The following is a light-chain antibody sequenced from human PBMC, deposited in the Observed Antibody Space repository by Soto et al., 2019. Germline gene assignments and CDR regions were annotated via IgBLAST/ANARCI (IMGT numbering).Light chain of an antibody. J-gene: IGLJ1*01. CDR3: ISYTGSSTSYV. Sequence: QSSLTHPASVSGSPGQSITISCSGTSSDVGSYDHVAWYQQFPGKTPKLMIYEVSNRPSGVSSRFSGSKSGNTASLTISGLQAEDEADYYCISYTGSSTSYVFGSGTKVTV. CDR2: EVS. V-gene: IGLV2-14*01. CDR1: SSDVGSYDH.